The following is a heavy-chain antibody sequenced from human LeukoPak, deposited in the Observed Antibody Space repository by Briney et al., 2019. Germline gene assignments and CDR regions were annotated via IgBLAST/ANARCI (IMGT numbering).Heavy chain of an antibody. Sequence: PGGSLRLSCAASGFTFSNFPMNWVRQAPGKGLEWVAAISADGAPYYADAESVKGRFAISRDNSKNTVYLHMDSLRVEDTAVYYCGKDTECVRGLFLFEYWGHGTLVTVSS. D-gene: IGHD5-12*01. J-gene: IGHJ4*01. CDR3: GKDTECVRGLFLFEY. CDR2: ISADGAP. CDR1: GFTFSNFP. V-gene: IGHV3-23*01.